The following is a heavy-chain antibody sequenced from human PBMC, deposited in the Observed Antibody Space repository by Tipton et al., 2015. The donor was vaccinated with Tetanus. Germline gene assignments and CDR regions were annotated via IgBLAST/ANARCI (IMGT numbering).Heavy chain of an antibody. CDR3: ARDPSGGVRYFDY. J-gene: IGHJ4*02. CDR2: VYYSGSA. D-gene: IGHD2-8*01. Sequence: TLSLTCTISGGSISRFYWGWIRQPPGKALEWIGHVYYSGSANYNPSLKSRVTISVDTSKNQFSLKLSSVTAADTAVYYCARDPSGGVRYFDYWGQGTLVTVSS. V-gene: IGHV4-59*01. CDR1: GGSISRFY.